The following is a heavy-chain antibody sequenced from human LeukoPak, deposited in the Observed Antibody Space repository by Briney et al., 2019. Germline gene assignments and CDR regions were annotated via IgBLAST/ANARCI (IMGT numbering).Heavy chain of an antibody. J-gene: IGHJ4*02. D-gene: IGHD2-2*01. CDR2: LSGSGGNT. V-gene: IGHV3-23*01. CDR1: GFTFSIHA. Sequence: GGSLRLSCTASGFTFSIHAMSWVRQAPGKGLEWVSALSGSGGNTYYTDSVKGRFTISRDNSKNTLYLQMNSLSAEDTAKYYCAKVASLCTSTSCVRGGFDYWGQGTLVTVSS. CDR3: AKVASLCTSTSCVRGGFDY.